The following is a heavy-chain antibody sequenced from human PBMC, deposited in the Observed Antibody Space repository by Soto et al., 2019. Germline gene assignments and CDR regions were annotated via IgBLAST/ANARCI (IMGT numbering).Heavy chain of an antibody. CDR1: GYSFSSYW. V-gene: IGHV5-10-1*01. CDR2: IDPSDSYT. J-gene: IGHJ4*02. CDR3: ARPGSRDGHNYDL. D-gene: IGHD2-2*01. Sequence: HGESLKISCKASGYSFSSYWINWVRQMPGKGLEWMGKIDPSDSYTNYSPSFQGHVSISADKSISTAYLQWSSLKASDTAMYYRARPGSRDGHNYDLWGQGTVVTVSS.